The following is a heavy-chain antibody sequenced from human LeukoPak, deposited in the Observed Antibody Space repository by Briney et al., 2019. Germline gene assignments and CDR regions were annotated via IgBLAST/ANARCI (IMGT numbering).Heavy chain of an antibody. D-gene: IGHD3-3*01. Sequence: QPGGSLRLSCAASGFTFDDYAMHWVRQAPGKGLEWVSLISWDGGSTYYADSVKGRFTISRDNSKNSLYLQMNSLRAEDTALYYCAKDGRYYDFWSGTGYYYMDVWGKGTTVTVSS. V-gene: IGHV3-43D*03. CDR2: ISWDGGST. CDR1: GFTFDDYA. CDR3: AKDGRYYDFWSGTGYYYMDV. J-gene: IGHJ6*03.